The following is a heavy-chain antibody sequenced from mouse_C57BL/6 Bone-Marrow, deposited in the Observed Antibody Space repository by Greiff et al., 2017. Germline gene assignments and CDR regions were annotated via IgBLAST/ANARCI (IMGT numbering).Heavy chain of an antibody. Sequence: EVKVVESGGGLVKPGGSLKLSCAASGFTFSSYTMSWVRQTPEKRLEWVATISGGGGNTHYPDSVKGRFTITRDNAKNTLYLQMSSLRSEDTALYYCARITTVVVPEYFDVWGTGTTVTVSS. J-gene: IGHJ1*03. CDR1: GFTFSSYT. V-gene: IGHV5-9*01. CDR3: ARITTVVVPEYFDV. D-gene: IGHD1-1*01. CDR2: ISGGGGNT.